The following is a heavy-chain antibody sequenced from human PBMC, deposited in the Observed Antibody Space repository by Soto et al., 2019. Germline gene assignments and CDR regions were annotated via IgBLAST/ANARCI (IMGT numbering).Heavy chain of an antibody. CDR2: ISYDGSNK. CDR3: TRGERVYTGYEKLASVSDY. D-gene: IGHD5-12*01. J-gene: IGHJ4*02. CDR1: KFTFSSFT. Sequence: GWSLRLSCASSKFTFSSFTMHWVRQAPGKGLEWVAVISYDGSNKYYADSVRGRFTISRDSSKNTLYLQMNSLRAEDTAVYYCTRGERVYTGYEKLASVSDYWGQGTLVTVSS. V-gene: IGHV3-30-3*01.